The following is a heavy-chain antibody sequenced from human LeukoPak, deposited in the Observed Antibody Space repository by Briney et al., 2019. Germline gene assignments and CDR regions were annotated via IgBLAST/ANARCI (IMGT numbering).Heavy chain of an antibody. CDR1: GFTFSSYA. Sequence: GRSLRLSCAASGFTFSSYAMHWVRQAPGKGLEWVAVISYDGSNKYYADSVKGRFTISRDNSKNTLYLQMNSLRAEDTAVYYCARVPYGDYVDSCYGMDVWGKGTTVTVSS. D-gene: IGHD4-17*01. CDR2: ISYDGSNK. CDR3: ARVPYGDYVDSCYGMDV. V-gene: IGHV3-30*04. J-gene: IGHJ6*04.